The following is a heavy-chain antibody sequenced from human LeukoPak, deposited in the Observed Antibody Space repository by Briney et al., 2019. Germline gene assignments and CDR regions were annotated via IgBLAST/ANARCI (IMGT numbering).Heavy chain of an antibody. J-gene: IGHJ6*02. CDR2: IVVGSGNT. CDR1: GFXFTSSA. Sequence: ASVKVSCKASGFXFTSSAMQWVRQARGQRLEWIGWIVVGSGNTKYAQKLQERVTITRDMSTSTAYMELSSLRSEDTAVYYCAAVDYFYGMDVWGQGTTVTVSS. V-gene: IGHV1-58*02. D-gene: IGHD2-2*03. CDR3: AAVDYFYGMDV.